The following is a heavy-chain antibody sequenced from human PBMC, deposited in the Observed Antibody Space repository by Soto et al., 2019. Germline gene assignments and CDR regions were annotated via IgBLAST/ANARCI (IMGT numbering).Heavy chain of an antibody. CDR3: ARRGSGSYYDY. CDR1: GFTFSSYA. Sequence: EVQLLESGGGLVQPGGSLRLSCAASGFTFSSYAMRWVRQAPGKGLEWVSAISRSGGSTYYADSVKGRFTISRDNSKNTLYLQMNTLRAEDTAVYYCARRGSGSYYDYWGQGTLVTVSS. V-gene: IGHV3-23*01. J-gene: IGHJ4*02. CDR2: ISRSGGST. D-gene: IGHD1-26*01.